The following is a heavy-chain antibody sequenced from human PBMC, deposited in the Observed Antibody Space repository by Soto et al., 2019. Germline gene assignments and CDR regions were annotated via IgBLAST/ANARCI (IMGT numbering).Heavy chain of an antibody. CDR3: ARSPNYYGSGSYSCWFDP. D-gene: IGHD3-10*01. Sequence: PSETLSLTCTVSGGSISSYYWSWIRQPPGKGLEWIGYIYYSGSTNYNPSLKSRVTISVDTSKNQFSLKLSSVTAADTAVYYCARSPNYYGSGSYSCWFDPWGQGTLVTAPQ. J-gene: IGHJ5*02. CDR1: GGSISSYY. CDR2: IYYSGST. V-gene: IGHV4-59*01.